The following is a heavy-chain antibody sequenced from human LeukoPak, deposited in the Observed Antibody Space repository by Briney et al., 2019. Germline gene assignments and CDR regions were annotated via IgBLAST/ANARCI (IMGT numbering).Heavy chain of an antibody. CDR3: ARRNYDILTGYYNDYFDY. CDR2: IYPGDSDT. D-gene: IGHD3-9*01. CDR1: GYSFTSYW. V-gene: IGHV5-51*07. Sequence: GESLKISCKTSGYSFTSYWIGWVHQMPGKGLEWMGIIYPGDSDTRYSPSFQGQVTISADKSINTAYLQWSSLKASDTAMYYCARRNYDILTGYYNDYFDYWGQGTLVTVSS. J-gene: IGHJ4*02.